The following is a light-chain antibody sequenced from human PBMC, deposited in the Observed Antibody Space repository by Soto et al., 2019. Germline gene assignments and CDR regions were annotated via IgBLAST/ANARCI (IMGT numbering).Light chain of an antibody. CDR2: ASS. CDR3: QQLNTFPVT. V-gene: IGKV1-9*01. Sequence: DIQLTQSPSFLSASVGDRVTISCWASQGISSYLAWYQQTPGKAPKLLIYASSTLQSGVPSRFSGSGSGTEFTLTIGSLQPEDFATYYCQQLNTFPVTFGQGTRLDI. CDR1: QGISSY. J-gene: IGKJ5*01.